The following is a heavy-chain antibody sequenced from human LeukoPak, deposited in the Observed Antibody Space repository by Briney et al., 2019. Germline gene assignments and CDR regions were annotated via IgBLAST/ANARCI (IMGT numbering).Heavy chain of an antibody. CDR2: IWFDGSSK. Sequence: GGSLRLSCAASGFTFSSFGMHWVRQAPGKGLEWVAVIWFDGSSKYYSDSVKGRFTISRDNSKNTLYLQMNSLRAEDTAVYYCASQIAVPAIDYWGQGTLVTVSS. CDR3: ASQIAVPAIDY. J-gene: IGHJ4*02. CDR1: GFTFSSFG. V-gene: IGHV3-33*01. D-gene: IGHD6-19*01.